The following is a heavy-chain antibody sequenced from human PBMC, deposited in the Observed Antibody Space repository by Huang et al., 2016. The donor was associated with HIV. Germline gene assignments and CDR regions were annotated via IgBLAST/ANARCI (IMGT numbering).Heavy chain of an antibody. CDR2: INHSGSA. CDR1: VGSFSGYQ. J-gene: IGHJ1*01. CDR3: ARGLRFCRGGDCFPTHFQH. Sequence: QVRLEQWGAGLLNPSAPLSLTCAVYVGSFSGYQWTCILHSPGKGLEWIGEINHSGSATYNPSLKTRVTITGDMSKNQFSLKMTSLTVTDTAVYFCARGLRFCRGGDCFPTHFQHWSQG. D-gene: IGHD2-21*02. V-gene: IGHV4-34*02.